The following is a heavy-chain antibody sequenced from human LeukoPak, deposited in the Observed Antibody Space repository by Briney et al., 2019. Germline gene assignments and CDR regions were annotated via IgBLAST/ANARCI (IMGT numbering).Heavy chain of an antibody. CDR3: AKEDRITMIVVVLDAFDI. CDR2: ISGSGGST. CDR1: GFTFSSYA. V-gene: IGHV3-23*01. J-gene: IGHJ3*02. Sequence: GGSLRLSCAASGFTFSSYAMSWVRQAPGKGLEWVSAISGSGGSTYYADSVKGRFTISRDNSRNTLYLQMNSLRAEDTAVYYCAKEDRITMIVVVLDAFDIWGQGTMVTVSS. D-gene: IGHD3-22*01.